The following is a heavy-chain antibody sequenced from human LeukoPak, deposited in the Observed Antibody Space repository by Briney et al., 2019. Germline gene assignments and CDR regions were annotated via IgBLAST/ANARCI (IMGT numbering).Heavy chain of an antibody. CDR2: ISFDESNK. CDR1: GFMFDTYG. Sequence: GGSLRLSCAASGFMFDTYGMSWVRQAPGKGLEWVALISFDESNKYYLDSVKGRFTISRDNSKNTLYLQMNSLRPEDTAVYYCARDQQNGYSSGWSFDSWGQGTLVTVSS. D-gene: IGHD6-19*01. CDR3: ARDQQNGYSSGWSFDS. V-gene: IGHV3-30*03. J-gene: IGHJ5*01.